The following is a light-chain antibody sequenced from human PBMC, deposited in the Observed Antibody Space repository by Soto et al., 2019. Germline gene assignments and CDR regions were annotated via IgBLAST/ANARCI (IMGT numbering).Light chain of an antibody. J-gene: IGLJ1*01. CDR2: EVS. Sequence: QSALTQPASVSGSPGQSITISCTGTRSDVGSNNLVSWYQQHAGKAPKLMIYEVSKRPSGVSNRFSGSKSGNTASLTISGLQAEDEADYYCCSYAGSSTYYVFGTGTKLTVL. CDR1: RSDVGSNNL. CDR3: CSYAGSSTYYV. V-gene: IGLV2-23*02.